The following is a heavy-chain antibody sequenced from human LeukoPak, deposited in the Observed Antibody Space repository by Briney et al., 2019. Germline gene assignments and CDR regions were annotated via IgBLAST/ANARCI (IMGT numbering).Heavy chain of an antibody. J-gene: IGHJ4*02. CDR3: ARGLRYYDILTGYYPTCAFDY. D-gene: IGHD3-9*01. CDR1: GGSFSGYY. V-gene: IGHV4-34*01. CDR2: INHSGST. Sequence: SETLSLTCAVYGGSFSGYYWSWIRQPPGKGLEWIGEINHSGSTNYNPSLKSRVTISVDTSKNQFSLKLSSVTAADTAVYYCARGLRYYDILTGYYPTCAFDYWGQGTLVTVSS.